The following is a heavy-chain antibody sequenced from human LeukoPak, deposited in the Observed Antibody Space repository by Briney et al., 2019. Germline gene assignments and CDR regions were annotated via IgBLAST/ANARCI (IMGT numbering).Heavy chain of an antibody. D-gene: IGHD5-24*01. CDR2: INHSGST. Sequence: PSETLSLTCTVSGGSISSSSYYWSWIRQPPGKGLEWIGEINHSGSTNYNPSLKSRVTISVDTSKNQFSLKLSSVTAADTAVYYCARHYRRSKWLQLGYYFDYWGQGTLVTVSS. V-gene: IGHV4-39*01. CDR1: GGSISSSSYY. CDR3: ARHYRRSKWLQLGYYFDY. J-gene: IGHJ4*02.